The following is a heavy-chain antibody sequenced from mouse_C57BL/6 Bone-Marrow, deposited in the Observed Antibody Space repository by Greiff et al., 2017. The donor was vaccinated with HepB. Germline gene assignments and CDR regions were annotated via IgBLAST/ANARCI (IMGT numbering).Heavy chain of an antibody. J-gene: IGHJ4*01. Sequence: VQLQQSGAELVRPGASVKLSCTASGFNIKDDYMHWVKQRPEQGLEWIGWIDPENGDTEYASKFQGKATITADKTSNTAYQQLSSLTSEDTAVYYCTREYYGSDAMDYWGQGTSVTVSS. CDR2: IDPENGDT. CDR1: GFNIKDDY. D-gene: IGHD1-1*01. V-gene: IGHV14-4*01. CDR3: TREYYGSDAMDY.